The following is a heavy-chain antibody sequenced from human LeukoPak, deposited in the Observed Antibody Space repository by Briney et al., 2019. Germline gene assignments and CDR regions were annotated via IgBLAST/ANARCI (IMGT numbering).Heavy chain of an antibody. CDR3: AKLGHPLDDY. J-gene: IGHJ4*02. CDR2: F. D-gene: IGHD7-27*01. Sequence: PGGSLRLSCAASGFTVSSNYMSWVRQAPRKGLEWVSGFKGRFTISRDTSKSTLFLQMNSLAADDTAVYYCAKLGHPLDDYWGQGTLVTVSS. CDR1: GFTVSSNY. V-gene: IGHV3-53*01.